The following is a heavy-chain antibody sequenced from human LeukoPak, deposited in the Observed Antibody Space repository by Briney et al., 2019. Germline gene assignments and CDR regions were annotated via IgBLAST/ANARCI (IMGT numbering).Heavy chain of an antibody. CDR1: GGSISSYY. V-gene: IGHV4-59*01. J-gene: IGHJ5*02. CDR2: IYYSGST. Sequence: SETLSLTCTVSGGSISSYYWSWIRQPPGKGLEWIGYIYYSGSTNYNPSLKSRVTISVDTSKNQFSLKLSSVTAADTAVYYCARMYSSPSASWFDPWGQGTLVTVSS. D-gene: IGHD6-6*01. CDR3: ARMYSSPSASWFDP.